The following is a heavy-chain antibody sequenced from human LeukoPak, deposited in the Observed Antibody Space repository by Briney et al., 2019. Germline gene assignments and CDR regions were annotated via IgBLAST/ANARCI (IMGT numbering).Heavy chain of an antibody. J-gene: IGHJ4*02. D-gene: IGHD5-24*01. V-gene: IGHV1-69*13. CDR1: GGTFSSYA. Sequence: SVTVSCTASGGTFSSYAINWVRQAPGQGLEWMGGIIPIFGTANYAQKFQGRVTITADESTSTAYMELSSLRSEDTAVYYCASGQMATKGGGDWGQGTLVTVSS. CDR3: ASGQMATKGGGD. CDR2: IIPIFGTA.